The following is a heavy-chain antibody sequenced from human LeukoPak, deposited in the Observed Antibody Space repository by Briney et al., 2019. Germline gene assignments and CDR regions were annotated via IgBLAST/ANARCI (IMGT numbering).Heavy chain of an antibody. V-gene: IGHV4-34*01. CDR3: ARVRRSYDAFDI. Sequence: PSETLSLTSAVYGGSFSGDYWGGIRHPPGRGLGGIGEINHSGSTNYNPPLKGRVTISVDTSKNQFSLKLSSVTAADTAVYYCARVRRSYDAFDIWGQGTMVTVSS. CDR2: INHSGST. J-gene: IGHJ3*02. CDR1: GGSFSGDY.